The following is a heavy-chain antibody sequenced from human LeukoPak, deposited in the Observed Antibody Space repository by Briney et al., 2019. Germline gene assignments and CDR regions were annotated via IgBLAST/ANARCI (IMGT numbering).Heavy chain of an antibody. CDR2: IKQDGSEK. CDR1: GFTFSSYW. D-gene: IGHD5-24*01. Sequence: QAGGSLRLSCAASGFTFSSYWMSWVRQAPGKGLEWVANIKQDGSEKYYVDSVQGRFTISRDNAKNSLYLQMNSLRAEDTAVYYCARVGGWLLRAFDIWGQGTMVTVSS. CDR3: ARVGGWLLRAFDI. V-gene: IGHV3-7*01. J-gene: IGHJ3*02.